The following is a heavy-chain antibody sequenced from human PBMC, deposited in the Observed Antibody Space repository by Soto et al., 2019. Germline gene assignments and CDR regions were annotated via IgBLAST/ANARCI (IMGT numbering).Heavy chain of an antibody. J-gene: IGHJ6*02. CDR2: INHSGTT. D-gene: IGHD3-3*01. CDR1: GGSFSRYF. V-gene: IGHV4-34*01. CDR3: ARRGPGGRFLESFSPGGMDV. Sequence: SETLSLTCAVYGGSFSRYFWDWIRQPPGKGLEWIGEINHSGTTHYNPPLKSRVTISVDTSKNQFSLKLTSVTAADTAVYYCARRGPGGRFLESFSPGGMDVWGQGTTVTVSS.